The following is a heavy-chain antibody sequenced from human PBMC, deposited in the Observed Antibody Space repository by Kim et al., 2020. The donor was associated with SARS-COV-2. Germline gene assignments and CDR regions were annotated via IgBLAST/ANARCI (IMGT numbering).Heavy chain of an antibody. V-gene: IGHV4-30-4*01. CDR1: GGSVSSGDYY. Sequence: SETLSLTCTVSGGSVSSGDYYWSWIRQPPGQRLEWIGYISYTGTTYYNPSLKSRLTISIDTSKNQFSLKLSSVTAADTAVYYCARESYRGVITYSDYWGQGTLVTVSS. CDR3: ARESYRGVITYSDY. CDR2: ISYTGTT. J-gene: IGHJ4*02. D-gene: IGHD3-10*01.